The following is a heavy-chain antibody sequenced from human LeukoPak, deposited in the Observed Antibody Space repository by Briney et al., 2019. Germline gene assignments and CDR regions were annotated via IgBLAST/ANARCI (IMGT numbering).Heavy chain of an antibody. CDR3: ARDIATTNDY. V-gene: IGHV3-53*04. CDR2: IYSGGST. J-gene: IGHJ4*02. D-gene: IGHD1-26*01. Sequence: GGSLRLSCAASGFTVSSNYMSWVRQAPGKGLEWVSVIYSGGSTYYADSVKGRFTISRRNSKNTLYLQMNSLRAEDTAVYYCARDIATTNDYWGQGTLVTVSS. CDR1: GFTVSSNY.